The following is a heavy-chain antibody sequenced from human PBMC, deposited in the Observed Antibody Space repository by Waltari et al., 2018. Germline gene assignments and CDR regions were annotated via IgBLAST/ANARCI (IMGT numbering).Heavy chain of an antibody. CDR1: GGSISSSSYY. Sequence: QLQLQESGPGLVKPSETLSLTCTVSGGSISSSSYYWGWIRQPPGKGLEWIGSIYSSGTTYYNPSLNSRVTLSVDTSKNQFSLKLSSVTAAATAVYYCARDPTYDFWSCYPSFDYWGQVTLVTVSS. V-gene: IGHV4-39*07. J-gene: IGHJ4*02. CDR2: IYSSGTT. D-gene: IGHD3-3*01. CDR3: ARDPTYDFWSCYPSFDY.